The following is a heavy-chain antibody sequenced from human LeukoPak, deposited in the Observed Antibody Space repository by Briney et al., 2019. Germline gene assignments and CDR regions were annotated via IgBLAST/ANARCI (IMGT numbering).Heavy chain of an antibody. D-gene: IGHD6-19*01. CDR3: GRALRSGRRDPFDI. CDR1: GYSFTTYW. CDR2: IYPGDSDT. Sequence: GESLQISCKGSGYSFTTYWIGWVRQMPGKGLESVGIIYPGDSDTRYSPSSEGQVTISADRSISTAYLQWGSLKASDAGIYYCGRALRSGRRDPFDIWGQGTMVTVSS. V-gene: IGHV5-51*01. J-gene: IGHJ3*02.